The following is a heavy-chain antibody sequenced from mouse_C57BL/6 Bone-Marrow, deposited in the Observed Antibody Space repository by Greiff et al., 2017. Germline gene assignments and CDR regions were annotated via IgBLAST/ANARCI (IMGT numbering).Heavy chain of an antibody. Sequence: EVHLVESGGGLVQSGRSLRLSCATSGFTFSDFYMEWVRPAPGKGLEWIAARRNKANDYTTEYSASVKGRFIVSRDTYQSILYLQMNALRAEDTAIYDCARDSYYGRYAMDYWGQGTSVTVSS. CDR3: ARDSYYGRYAMDY. J-gene: IGHJ4*01. CDR2: RRNKANDYTT. V-gene: IGHV7-1*01. D-gene: IGHD1-1*01. CDR1: GFTFSDFY.